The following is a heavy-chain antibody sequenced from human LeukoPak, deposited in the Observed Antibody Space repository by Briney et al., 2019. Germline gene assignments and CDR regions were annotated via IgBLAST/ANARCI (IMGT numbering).Heavy chain of an antibody. CDR3: ARDLDYYDRRGSGYFQH. V-gene: IGHV3-30-3*01. CDR2: ISYDGSNK. J-gene: IGHJ1*01. Sequence: GRSLRLSCAASGFTFSSYAMHWVRQAPGKGLEWVAVISYDGSNKYYADSVKGRFTISRDNSKNTLYLQMNSLRAEDTAVYYCARDLDYYDRRGSGYFQHWGQGTLVTVSS. D-gene: IGHD3-22*01. CDR1: GFTFSSYA.